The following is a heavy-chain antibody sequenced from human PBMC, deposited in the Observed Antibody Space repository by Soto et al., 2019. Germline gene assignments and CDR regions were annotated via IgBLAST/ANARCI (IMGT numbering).Heavy chain of an antibody. CDR1: GGSISSYY. J-gene: IGHJ4*02. CDR2: IYTSGST. CDR3: AREASSYYDFWSGYYDY. Sequence: SETLSLTCTVSGGSISSYYWSWIRQPAGKGLEWIGRIYTSGSTNYNPSLKSRVTMSVDTSKNQFSLKLSSVTAADTAVYYCAREASSYYDFWSGYYDYWGQGTLVTVSS. V-gene: IGHV4-4*07. D-gene: IGHD3-3*01.